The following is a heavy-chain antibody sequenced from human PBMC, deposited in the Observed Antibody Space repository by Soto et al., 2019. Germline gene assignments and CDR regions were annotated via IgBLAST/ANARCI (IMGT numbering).Heavy chain of an antibody. Sequence: QVQLQESGPGLVKPSETLSLTCTVSGGSISSYYWSWIRQPPGKGLEWIGYMYYSGSTNYNPSLKSRVTISVDTSKNQFSLKLSSVTAADTAVYYCARATYYYDSSGYYYYYGMDVWGQGTTVTVSS. CDR2: MYYSGST. V-gene: IGHV4-59*01. CDR3: ARATYYYDSSGYYYYYGMDV. D-gene: IGHD3-22*01. J-gene: IGHJ6*02. CDR1: GGSISSYY.